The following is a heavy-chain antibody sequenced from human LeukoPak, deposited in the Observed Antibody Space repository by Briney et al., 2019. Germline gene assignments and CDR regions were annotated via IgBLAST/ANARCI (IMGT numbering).Heavy chain of an antibody. CDR2: ISYDGSNK. J-gene: IGHJ4*02. CDR1: GFTFSAYA. Sequence: GRSLRLSCAVSGFTFSAYAMHWVRQAPGKGLEWVAVISYDGSNKYYADYVKGRFTISGDKSKNTMYLHMNSLRPEDPAVYYCARDRGGGSCFDYWGQGTLVTVSS. CDR3: ARDRGGGSCFDY. D-gene: IGHD2-15*01. V-gene: IGHV3-30*01.